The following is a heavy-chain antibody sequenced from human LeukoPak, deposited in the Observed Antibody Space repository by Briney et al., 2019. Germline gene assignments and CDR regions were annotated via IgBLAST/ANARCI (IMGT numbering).Heavy chain of an antibody. J-gene: IGHJ4*02. V-gene: IGHV4-34*01. D-gene: IGHD2-8*01. Sequence: PSETLSLTCTVSGGSISSYYWSWIRQPAGKGLEWIGEINHSGSTNYNPSLKSRVTISVDTSKNQFSLKLSSVTAADTAVYYCAGRYCTNGVCYTGFDYWGQGTLVTVSS. CDR3: AGRYCTNGVCYTGFDY. CDR2: INHSGST. CDR1: GGSISSYY.